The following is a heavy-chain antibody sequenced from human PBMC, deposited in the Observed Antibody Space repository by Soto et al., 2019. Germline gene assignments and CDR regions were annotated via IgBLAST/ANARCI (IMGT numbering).Heavy chain of an antibody. D-gene: IGHD6-13*01. CDR2: MDYSGST. V-gene: IGHV4-39*01. Sequence: QLQLQESGPGLVKPSETLSLTCTVSGGSISSSSYYWGWIRQPPGKGLEWLGSMDYSGSTYYNPPLMSGVTISVDTSKNQFSLKLSSVTATDTAVYYCARHSSSWYVGWYFDLWGRGTLVTVSS. CDR1: GGSISSSSYY. CDR3: ARHSSSWYVGWYFDL. J-gene: IGHJ2*01.